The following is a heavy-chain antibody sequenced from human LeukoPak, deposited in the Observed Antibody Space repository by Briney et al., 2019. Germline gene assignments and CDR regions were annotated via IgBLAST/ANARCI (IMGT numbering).Heavy chain of an antibody. CDR3: ARDGNGSDP. D-gene: IGHD1-14*01. V-gene: IGHV4-59*01. J-gene: IGHJ5*02. CDR1: GGSISSYY. Sequence: SETLSLTCTVSGGSISSYYWSWIRQPPGKGLEWIGYIYYGGSTNYNPSLKSRVTISVDASKNPFSLKLSSVTAADTAVYYCARDGNGSDPWGQGTLVTVSS. CDR2: IYYGGST.